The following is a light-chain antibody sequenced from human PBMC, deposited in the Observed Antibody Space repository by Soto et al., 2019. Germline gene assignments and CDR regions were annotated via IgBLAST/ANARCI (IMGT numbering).Light chain of an antibody. CDR3: QQSYRSPYT. CDR1: QSISSY. Sequence: DIPMTQSPSSLSASVGDRVTITCRASQSISSYLNWYQQKPGKAPKLLIYAASSLQSVVPSRFSGSGSGTDFTLTISSLQPEDFATYCCQQSYRSPYTFGQGTKLEIK. V-gene: IGKV1-39*01. J-gene: IGKJ2*01. CDR2: AAS.